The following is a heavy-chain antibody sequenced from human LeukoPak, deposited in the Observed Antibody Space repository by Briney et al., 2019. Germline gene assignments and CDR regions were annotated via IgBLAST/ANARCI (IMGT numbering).Heavy chain of an antibody. Sequence: SETLSLTCAVYGGSFSGYYWSWIRQPPGKGLEWIGYIYYSGSTNYNSSLKSRVTISLDTSKNQFSLKLSSVTAADTAVYYCARGDYYDSSGYYLYWGQGTLVTASS. J-gene: IGHJ4*02. V-gene: IGHV4-59*08. CDR3: ARGDYYDSSGYYLY. CDR1: GGSFSGYY. CDR2: IYYSGST. D-gene: IGHD3-22*01.